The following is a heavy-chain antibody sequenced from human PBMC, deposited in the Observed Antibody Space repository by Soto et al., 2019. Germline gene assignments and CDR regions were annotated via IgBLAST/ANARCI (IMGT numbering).Heavy chain of an antibody. CDR2: IWYDGSNK. J-gene: IGHJ4*02. D-gene: IGHD3-9*01. V-gene: IGHV3-33*06. Sequence: VGSLRLCCAASGFTFSSYGMHWVRQAPGKGLEWVAVIWYDGSNKYYADSVKGRFTISRDNSKNTLYLQMNSLRFEDTAVYYCAKVDFTDRGHDFLDYWARGSSVTVSS. CDR3: AKVDFTDRGHDFLDY. CDR1: GFTFSSYG.